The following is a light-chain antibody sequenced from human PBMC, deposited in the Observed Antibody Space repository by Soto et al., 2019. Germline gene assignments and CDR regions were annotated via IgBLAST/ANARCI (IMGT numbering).Light chain of an antibody. Sequence: EIVLTQSPGTLSLSPGERATLSCRASQSVSSSYLAWYQQKPGQAPRLLIYGASSRATGIPDRFSGSGSGRDFTLTISRLEPEDFAVYYCQQYDTSPRYTFGQGTKLEIK. V-gene: IGKV3-20*01. CDR3: QQYDTSPRYT. J-gene: IGKJ2*01. CDR1: QSVSSSY. CDR2: GAS.